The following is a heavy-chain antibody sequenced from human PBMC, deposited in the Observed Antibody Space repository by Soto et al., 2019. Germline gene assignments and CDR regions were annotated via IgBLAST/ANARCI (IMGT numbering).Heavy chain of an antibody. D-gene: IGHD2-2*01. V-gene: IGHV1-18*01. Sequence: QVHLVQSGAEVKKPGASVNVSCKTSGYTFTRNGISWVRQAPGQGLEWMGWISPNSGNTTYAQKLQDRVIMTTDTSASTAYSERRSLRSVVTAVYYRVKDRGSNSWASRDVGGAGTTVTVSS. J-gene: IGHJ6*02. CDR3: VKDRGSNSWASRDV. CDR2: ISPNSGNT. CDR1: GYTFTRNG.